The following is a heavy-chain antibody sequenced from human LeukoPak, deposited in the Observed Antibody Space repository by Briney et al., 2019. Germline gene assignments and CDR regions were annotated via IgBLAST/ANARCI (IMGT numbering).Heavy chain of an antibody. CDR3: AKVNDYVWGSYHY. D-gene: IGHD3-16*02. V-gene: IGHV3-23*01. CDR2: ISGSGGST. J-gene: IGHJ4*02. CDR1: GFXFSSYA. Sequence: GGSLRLSCAASGFXFSSYAISWVRQAPGKGREWVSAISGSGGSTYYADSVKGRFTISRDNSKNTLYLQMNSLRAEDTAVYYCAKVNDYVWGSYHYWGQGTLVTVSS.